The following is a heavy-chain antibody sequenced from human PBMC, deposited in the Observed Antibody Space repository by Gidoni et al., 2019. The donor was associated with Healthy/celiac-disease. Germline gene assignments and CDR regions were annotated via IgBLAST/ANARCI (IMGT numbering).Heavy chain of an antibody. CDR2: IYYRGST. D-gene: IGHD1-26*01. CDR3: AKPRAYSGTSSAFTS. CDR1: GDSINRGDHY. J-gene: IGHJ5*02. Sequence: QVQLQESSPGLVKPSQTLSLTCTASGDSINRGDHYWSWIRQRPGKGLAWFGYIYYRGSTSPTPSLRIVVAMSVDPPQTQSPRGLSPVPPANTPFYYGAKPRAYSGTSSAFTSWAQGPLVTVS. V-gene: IGHV4-31*01.